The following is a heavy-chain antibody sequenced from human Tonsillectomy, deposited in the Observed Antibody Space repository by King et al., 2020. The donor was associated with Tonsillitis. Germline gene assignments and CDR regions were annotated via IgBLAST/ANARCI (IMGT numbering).Heavy chain of an antibody. CDR3: ARDYHPRDSITCYHGWFDP. J-gene: IGHJ5*02. Sequence: VQLVESGGGLVKPGGSLRLSCAASGFTFSSYNMNWVRQAPGKGLEWVSSISSSSGYIYYADSVKGRFTISRDNAKNSLDLQMNSLRAEDTAVYYCARDYHPRDSITCYHGWFDPWGQGTLV. V-gene: IGHV3-21*01. CDR1: GFTFSSYN. D-gene: IGHD2-2*01. CDR2: ISSSSGYI.